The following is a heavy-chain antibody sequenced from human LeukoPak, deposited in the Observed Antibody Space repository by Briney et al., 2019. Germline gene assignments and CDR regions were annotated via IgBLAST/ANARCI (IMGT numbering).Heavy chain of an antibody. Sequence: ASVKVSCKASGYTFTGYYMHWVRQAPGQGLEWMGWINPNSGGTNYAQKFQGWVTMTRDTSISTACMELSRLRSDDTAVYYCARGRWLQFSAFDIWGQGTMVTVSS. J-gene: IGHJ3*02. CDR1: GYTFTGYY. D-gene: IGHD5-24*01. CDR3: ARGRWLQFSAFDI. CDR2: INPNSGGT. V-gene: IGHV1-2*04.